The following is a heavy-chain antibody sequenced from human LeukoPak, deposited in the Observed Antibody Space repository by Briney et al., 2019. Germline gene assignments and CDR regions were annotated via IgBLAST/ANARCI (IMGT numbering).Heavy chain of an antibody. CDR2: IYHSGST. CDR3: ARLPLRYYYGSGPPMDV. V-gene: IGHV4-38-2*02. J-gene: IGHJ6*03. CDR1: GYSISSGYY. D-gene: IGHD3-10*01. Sequence: SETLSLTCTVSGYSISSGYYWGWIRQPPGKGLEWIGSIYHSGSTYYNPSLKSRVTISVDTSKNQFSLKLSSVTAADTAVYYCARLPLRYYYGSGPPMDVWGKGTTVTISS.